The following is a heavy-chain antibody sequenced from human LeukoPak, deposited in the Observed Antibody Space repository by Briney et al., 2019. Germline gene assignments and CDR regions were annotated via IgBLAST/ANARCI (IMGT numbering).Heavy chain of an antibody. V-gene: IGHV4-59*01. J-gene: IGHJ4*02. CDR1: GGSISSYY. CDR2: IYYSGST. Sequence: SETLSLTCSVSGGSISSYYWSWIRQPPGKGLEWIGSIYYSGSTNYNPSLKSRVTISVDTSKNQFSLKLSSVTAADTAVYYCASSTYYDILTGYYYFDYWGQGTLVTVSS. D-gene: IGHD3-9*01. CDR3: ASSTYYDILTGYYYFDY.